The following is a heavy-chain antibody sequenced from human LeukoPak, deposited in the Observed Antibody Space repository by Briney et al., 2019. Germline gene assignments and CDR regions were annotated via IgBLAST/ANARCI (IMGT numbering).Heavy chain of an antibody. Sequence: ASVTVSCKASGYTFTSYYMHWVRQVPGQGLEWMGWISAYNGNTNYAQKLQGRVTMTTDTSTSTAYMELRSLKSDDTAVYYCARDQRRCSSTSCPFDYWGQGTLVTVSS. CDR1: GYTFTSYY. CDR3: ARDQRRCSSTSCPFDY. CDR2: ISAYNGNT. V-gene: IGHV1-18*04. D-gene: IGHD2-2*01. J-gene: IGHJ4*02.